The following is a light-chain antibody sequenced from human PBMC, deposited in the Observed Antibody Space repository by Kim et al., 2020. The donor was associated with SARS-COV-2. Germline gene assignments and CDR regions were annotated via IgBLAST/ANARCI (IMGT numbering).Light chain of an antibody. V-gene: IGLV1-40*01. CDR1: TSNIGGNY. J-gene: IGLJ2*01. CDR3: QSYDSRLTAFV. CDR2: DNN. Sequence: QSVLTQPPSVSGAAGQRVTISCTGSTSNIGGNYVHWYQLLPGAAPRLLIFDNNNRPSGVPGRFSGSKSGSSASLAITGLQSEDEGAYYCQSYDSRLTAFVFGGGTQLTVL.